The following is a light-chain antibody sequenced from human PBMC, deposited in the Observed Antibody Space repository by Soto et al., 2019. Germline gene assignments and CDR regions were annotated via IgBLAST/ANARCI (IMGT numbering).Light chain of an antibody. V-gene: IGLV2-23*02. CDR1: SSDVGSHNF. J-gene: IGLJ3*02. Sequence: QSVLTQPASVSGSPGQSITISCTGTSSDVGSHNFVSWYQQRPGKAPKLMIFEVTKRPSGVSDRFSASKSGNTASLTISGVRAEDEADYYCCSYVDTTTWVFGGGTKVTVL. CDR3: CSYVDTTTWV. CDR2: EVT.